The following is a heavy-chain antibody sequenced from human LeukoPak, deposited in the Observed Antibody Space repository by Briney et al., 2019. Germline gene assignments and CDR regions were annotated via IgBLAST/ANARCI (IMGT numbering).Heavy chain of an antibody. D-gene: IGHD1-1*01. J-gene: IGHJ4*02. Sequence: SETLSPTCTVSGGSISSYYWSWIRQPPGKGLEWIGYIYYTGRTEYNPSLKSRVTLSVDTSKNQFSLKLNSVTAADAAVYYCARHSLNEGYYFDYWGQGALVTVSS. V-gene: IGHV4-59*08. CDR1: GGSISSYY. CDR3: ARHSLNEGYYFDY. CDR2: IYYTGRT.